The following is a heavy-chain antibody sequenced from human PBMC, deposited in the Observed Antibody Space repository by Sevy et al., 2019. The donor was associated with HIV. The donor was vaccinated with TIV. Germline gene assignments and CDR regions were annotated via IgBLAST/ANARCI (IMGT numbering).Heavy chain of an antibody. CDR3: ARVPGAVIAAGPYHFDY. CDR2: ISYDGSNK. CDR1: GFIFSSNA. V-gene: IGHV3-30*04. J-gene: IGHJ4*02. Sequence: GGSLRLSCAASGFIFSSNAMHWVRQAPGKGLEWVSVISYDGSNKEYADSVKGRFTISRDNAKNTLYLQMNSPRAEDTAVYYCARVPGAVIAAGPYHFDYWGQGTLVTVSS. D-gene: IGHD6-13*01.